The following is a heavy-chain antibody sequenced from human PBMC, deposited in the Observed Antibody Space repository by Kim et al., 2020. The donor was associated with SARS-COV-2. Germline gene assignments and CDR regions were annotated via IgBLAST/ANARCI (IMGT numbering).Heavy chain of an antibody. D-gene: IGHD4-17*01. J-gene: IGHJ5*02. CDR2: T. V-gene: IGHV3-53*01. Sequence: TYYADSVKGRFTISRDNAKNTLYLQMSSRRAEDTAVYYCARDFGDYAPVAWGQGTLVTVSS. CDR3: ARDFGDYAPVA.